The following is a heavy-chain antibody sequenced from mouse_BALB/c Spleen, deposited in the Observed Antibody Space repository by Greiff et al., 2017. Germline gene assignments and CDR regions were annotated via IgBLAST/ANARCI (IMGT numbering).Heavy chain of an antibody. CDR3: ARDTMIN. D-gene: IGHD2-4*01. CDR2: INSNGGST. V-gene: IGHV5-6-3*01. CDR1: GFTFSSYG. J-gene: IGHJ3*01. Sequence: EVKLVESGGGLVQPGGSLKLSCAASGFTFSSYGMSWVRQTPDKRLELVATINSNGGSTYYPDSVKGRFTISRDNAKNTLYLQMSSLKSEDTAMYYCARDTMINWGQGTLVTVSA.